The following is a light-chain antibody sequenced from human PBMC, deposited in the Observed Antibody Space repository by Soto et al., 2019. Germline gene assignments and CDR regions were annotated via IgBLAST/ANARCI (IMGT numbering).Light chain of an antibody. CDR1: QSLLHRNGYNF. CDR2: LGS. V-gene: IGKV2-28*01. J-gene: IGKJ4*01. Sequence: EIVMTQSPLSLPVTPVAPDSISCRSSQSLLHRNGYNFLDSYLQKPEQSPQLLIYLGSNRASGVPDRFSGSGSGTDFTLKISRVEAEDVWVYYCMQALQAFTFGGGTKVEIK. CDR3: MQALQAFT.